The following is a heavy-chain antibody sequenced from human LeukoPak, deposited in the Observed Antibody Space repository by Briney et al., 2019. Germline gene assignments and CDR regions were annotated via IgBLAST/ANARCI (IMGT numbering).Heavy chain of an antibody. CDR3: ARVYGSGWFLDY. D-gene: IGHD6-19*01. Sequence: SETLSLTCTVSGGSISSYYWSWIRQPPGKGLEWIGYIYYSGSTYYNPSLKSRVTISVDTSKNQFSLKLSSVTAADTAVYYCARVYGSGWFLDYWGQGTLVTVSS. CDR1: GGSISSYY. V-gene: IGHV4-59*08. CDR2: IYYSGST. J-gene: IGHJ4*02.